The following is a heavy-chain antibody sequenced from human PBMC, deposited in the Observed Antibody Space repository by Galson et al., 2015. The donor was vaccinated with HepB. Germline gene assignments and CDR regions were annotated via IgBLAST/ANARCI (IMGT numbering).Heavy chain of an antibody. CDR3: ARAVQRGVIIL. J-gene: IGHJ4*02. Sequence: SLRLSCAASGFTVSSNYMSWVRQAPGKGLEWVSVIYSGTSTYYADSVKGRFTISRDNSKNTLYLQMNSLRVEDTAVYYCARAVQRGVIILWGQGTLVTVSS. V-gene: IGHV3-66*01. CDR2: IYSGTST. CDR1: GFTVSSNY. D-gene: IGHD3-10*01.